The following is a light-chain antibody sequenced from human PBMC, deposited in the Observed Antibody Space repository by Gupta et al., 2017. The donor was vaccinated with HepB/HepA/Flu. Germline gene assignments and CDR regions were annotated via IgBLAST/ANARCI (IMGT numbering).Light chain of an antibody. CDR3: QSYASSLGKVV. J-gene: IGLJ2*01. CDR1: SSNIGAGYD. V-gene: IGLV1-40*01. CDR2: GNS. Sequence: QSVLTQPPSVSGAPGQRVTISCTGSSSNIGAGYDVPWYQQLPGTAPKLLSYGNSNRPSGVPDRFSGSKSGTSASLAITGLQAEDESDYDGQSYASSLGKVVCGGGTKL.